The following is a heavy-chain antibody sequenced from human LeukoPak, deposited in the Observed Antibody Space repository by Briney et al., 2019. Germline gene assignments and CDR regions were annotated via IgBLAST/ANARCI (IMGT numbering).Heavy chain of an antibody. CDR1: GYTFTSYD. Sequence: DASVKVSCKASGYTFTSYDITWVRQAAGPGLKWMGWMNPTSGNTGYAQKFQGRVTMNRNTSISTAYMELSSLRSEDTAVYYCARGRKYCSGGSCRSRYYYYMDVWGKGTTVTISS. J-gene: IGHJ6*03. D-gene: IGHD2-15*01. CDR3: ARGRKYCSGGSCRSRYYYYMDV. CDR2: MNPTSGNT. V-gene: IGHV1-8*01.